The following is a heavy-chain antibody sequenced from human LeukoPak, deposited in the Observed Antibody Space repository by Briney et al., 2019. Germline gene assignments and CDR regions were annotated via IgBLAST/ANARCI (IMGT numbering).Heavy chain of an antibody. CDR1: GFTFSSYS. CDR2: ISSSSSTI. D-gene: IGHD3-10*01. J-gene: IGHJ4*02. V-gene: IGHV3-48*01. Sequence: GGSLRLSCAASGFTFSSYSMNWVRQAPGKGLEWVSYISSSSSTIYYADSVKGRFTISRDNSKNTLYLQTNSLRAEDTAVYYCAKGFGELWAPLFDYWGQGTLVTVSS. CDR3: AKGFGELWAPLFDY.